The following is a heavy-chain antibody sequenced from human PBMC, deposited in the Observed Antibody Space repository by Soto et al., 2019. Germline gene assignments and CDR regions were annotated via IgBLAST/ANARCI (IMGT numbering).Heavy chain of an antibody. Sequence: PGGSLRLSCAASGFTFSDSAMHWFRQAPGKGLEWVAVISYDGSNKYYADSVKGRFTISRDNSKNTLYLQMNSLRAEDTAVYYCARGDCSGYDGAFYYWGLGTLVTVAS. D-gene: IGHD5-12*01. CDR2: ISYDGSNK. CDR1: GFTFSDSA. V-gene: IGHV3-30-3*01. J-gene: IGHJ4*02. CDR3: ARGDCSGYDGAFYY.